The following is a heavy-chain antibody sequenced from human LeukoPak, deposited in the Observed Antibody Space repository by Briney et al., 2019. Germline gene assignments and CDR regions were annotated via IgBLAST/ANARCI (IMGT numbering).Heavy chain of an antibody. J-gene: IGHJ4*02. CDR1: GFTFISYW. CDR3: ARGKTRYSGYGCGY. CDR2: INGDGSSP. Sequence: GGSLRHSCAASGFTFISYWMHWVRQAPGKGLVWVSRINGDGSSPSYADFVKGRFTISRDNAKNTLYLQMNSLRAEDTAVYYSARGKTRYSGYGCGYWGLGTLVSVSS. V-gene: IGHV3-74*01. D-gene: IGHD5-12*01.